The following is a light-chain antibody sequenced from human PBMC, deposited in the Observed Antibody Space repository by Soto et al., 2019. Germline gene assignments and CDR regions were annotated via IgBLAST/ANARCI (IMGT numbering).Light chain of an antibody. Sequence: EIVLTQSPATQCLSPGERATISSRASQSVSRNLAWYKQKPGQAPRLLIYDASNRATGIPARFSGSGSVTDFTLTISSLEPEDFAVYYCQQRSNWATFGPGTKVDIK. CDR1: QSVSRN. J-gene: IGKJ3*01. V-gene: IGKV3-11*01. CDR3: QQRSNWAT. CDR2: DAS.